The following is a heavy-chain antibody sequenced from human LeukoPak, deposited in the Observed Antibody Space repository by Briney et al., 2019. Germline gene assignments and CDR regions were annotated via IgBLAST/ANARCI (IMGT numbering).Heavy chain of an antibody. Sequence: PSQTLSLTCTVSGGSISSGDYYWSWIRQPPGKGLEWIGYIYYSGSTYYNPSLKSRVTISLDTSKNQFSLKLSSVTAADTAVYYCASTPPQIKMGIAMLGSLDLVGWGQGTLVTVSS. J-gene: IGHJ4*02. CDR1: GGSISSGDYY. CDR2: IYYSGST. V-gene: IGHV4-30-4*08. CDR3: ASTPPQIKMGIAMLGSLDLVG. D-gene: IGHD6-19*01.